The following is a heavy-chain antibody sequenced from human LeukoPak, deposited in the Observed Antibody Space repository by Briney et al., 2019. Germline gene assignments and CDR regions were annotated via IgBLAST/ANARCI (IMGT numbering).Heavy chain of an antibody. CDR2: ICYGGSNK. D-gene: IGHD2-15*01. J-gene: IGHJ5*02. V-gene: IGHV3-33*08. CDR1: GFTFTCCC. CDR3: ARDGSGGAYACFDP. Sequence: GGSLRLSCATSGFTFTCCCMHWVRQASGKGLEWVAVICYGGSNKYYVDSVKGRLTISRDNSKNSVFLQMTSPRAEDTAMYNYARDGSGGAYACFDPWGQGTLVTVSS.